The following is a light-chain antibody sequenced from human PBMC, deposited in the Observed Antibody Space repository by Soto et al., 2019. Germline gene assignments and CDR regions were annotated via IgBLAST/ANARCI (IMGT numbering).Light chain of an antibody. Sequence: EIVITHSPSTLSLSPWEIASLSCRASQSVNIYLAWYQQQPGQAPRLLIFGASSRATGIPARFSGSGSGTEFNLTISSLQSEDFAVYFCQQYDDWLRLTFGGGTKVDIK. CDR2: GAS. CDR1: QSVNIY. J-gene: IGKJ4*01. CDR3: QQYDDWLRLT. V-gene: IGKV3D-15*01.